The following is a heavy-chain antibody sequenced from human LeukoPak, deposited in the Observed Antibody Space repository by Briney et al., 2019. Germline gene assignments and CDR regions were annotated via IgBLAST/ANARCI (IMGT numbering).Heavy chain of an antibody. D-gene: IGHD3-22*01. CDR3: ARRAYDSRPEAPTDY. CDR1: GFSFSNYW. J-gene: IGHJ4*02. CDR2: IRQDGSEK. V-gene: IGHV3-7*01. Sequence: GGSLRLSCAASGFSFSNYWMEWVRQAPGKGLEWVANIRQDGSEKYYVDSVKGRSTISRDNAKDSLYLQMNSLRAEDTAVYFCARRAYDSRPEAPTDYWGQGTLVTVSS.